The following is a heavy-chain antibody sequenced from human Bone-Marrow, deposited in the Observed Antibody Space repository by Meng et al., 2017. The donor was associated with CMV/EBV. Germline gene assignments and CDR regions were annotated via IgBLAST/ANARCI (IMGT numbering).Heavy chain of an antibody. CDR3: ARVRDLFRYFDY. CDR2: IYYSGST. CDR1: GGSISSGDYY. J-gene: IGHJ4*02. V-gene: IGHV4-30-4*08. Sequence: SETLSLTCTVSGGSISSGDYYWSWIRQPPGKGLEWIGYIYYSGSTYYNPSLKSRVTISVDTSKNHFSLKLTSVTAADTAVYYRARVRDLFRYFDYWGQGTLVTVSS.